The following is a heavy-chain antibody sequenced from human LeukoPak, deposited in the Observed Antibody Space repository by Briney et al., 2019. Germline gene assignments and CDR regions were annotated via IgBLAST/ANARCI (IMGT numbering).Heavy chain of an antibody. CDR2: INWDGGST. D-gene: IGHD1-20*01. V-gene: IGHV3-20*04. CDR3: ARDRGLTGTNDAFDI. CDR1: GFTFDDYG. J-gene: IGHJ3*02. Sequence: GGSLRLSCAASGFTFDDYGMSWVRQAPGKGLEWVSGINWDGGSTGYADSVKGRFTISRDNAKNSLYLQMNSLRAEDTALYYCARDRGLTGTNDAFDIWGQGTMVTVSS.